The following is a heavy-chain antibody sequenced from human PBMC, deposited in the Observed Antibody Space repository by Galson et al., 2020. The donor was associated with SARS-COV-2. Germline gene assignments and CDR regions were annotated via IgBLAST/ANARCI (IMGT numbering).Heavy chain of an antibody. CDR3: ARGAGMMSSGKYFDL. Sequence: SETLSLTCTVSTDSISNFLWTWIRQPPGKGLEWIGDIHYSGRSNSNPSLKSRVTMSLDTSMKHFSLKLRSVTVADTAVFYCARGAGMMSSGKYFDLWGRGTLVTVSS. V-gene: IGHV4-59*08. J-gene: IGHJ2*01. CDR1: TDSISNFL. CDR2: IHYSGRS. D-gene: IGHD1-26*01.